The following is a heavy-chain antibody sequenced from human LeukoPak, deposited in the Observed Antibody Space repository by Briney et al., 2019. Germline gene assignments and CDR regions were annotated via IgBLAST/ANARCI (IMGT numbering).Heavy chain of an antibody. Sequence: GGSLRLSCAVSGFSISPTNMRWVRQAPGKGLEWVAVISADGTDKDYVASVKGRFSISRDNSENTVYVQMNSLIPEDTAVYYCTQFAYLLQATLAIVPP. CDR2: ISADGTDK. CDR3: TQFAY. J-gene: IGHJ4*02. V-gene: IGHV3-30*18. CDR1: GFSISPTN.